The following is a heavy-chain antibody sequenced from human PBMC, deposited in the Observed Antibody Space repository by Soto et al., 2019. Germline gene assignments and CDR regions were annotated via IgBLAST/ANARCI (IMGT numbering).Heavy chain of an antibody. V-gene: IGHV4-30-2*01. J-gene: IGHJ5*02. D-gene: IGHD3-22*01. CDR1: GGSISSGGYS. CDR2: IYHSGST. CDR3: ARAGRYCKPSYNYDSIGYWTNWFDP. Sequence: SETLSLTCAVSGGSISSGGYSWSWIRQPPGKGLEWIGYIYHSGSTYYNPSLKSRVTISVDRSKNQFSLRLSSVTAADTAVYYWARAGRYCKPSYNYDSIGYWTNWFDPWGQGTLVTVSS.